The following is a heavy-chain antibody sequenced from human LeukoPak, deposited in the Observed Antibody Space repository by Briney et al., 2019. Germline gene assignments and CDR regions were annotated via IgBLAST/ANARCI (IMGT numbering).Heavy chain of an antibody. V-gene: IGHV3-7*01. CDR3: ARERDGRFFDY. CDR2: INQDGSEK. D-gene: IGHD5-24*01. J-gene: IGHJ4*02. CDR1: GFTFDDYA. Sequence: GGSLRLSCAASGFTFDDYAMHWVRQAPGKGLEWVANINQDGSEKYFVDSVRGRFTISRDNSKNSLHLQMNTLRAEDTALYYCARERDGRFFDYWGQGTLVTVSS.